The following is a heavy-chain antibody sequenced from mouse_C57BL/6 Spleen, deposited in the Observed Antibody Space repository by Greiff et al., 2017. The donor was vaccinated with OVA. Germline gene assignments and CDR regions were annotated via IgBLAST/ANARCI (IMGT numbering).Heavy chain of an antibody. CDR2: INYDGSST. CDR3: ARDGGNNPYYAMDY. CDR1: GFTFSDYY. J-gene: IGHJ4*01. D-gene: IGHD1-1*02. Sequence: EVQRVESEGGLVQPGSSMKLSCTASGFTFSDYYMAWVRQVPEKGLEWVANINYDGSSTYYLDSLKSRFIISRDNAKNILYLQISSLRSEDTATYDGARDGGNNPYYAMDYWGQGTSVTVSS. V-gene: IGHV5-16*01.